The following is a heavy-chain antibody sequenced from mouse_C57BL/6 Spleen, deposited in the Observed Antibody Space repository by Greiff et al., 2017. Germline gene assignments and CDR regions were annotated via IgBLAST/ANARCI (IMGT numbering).Heavy chain of an antibody. V-gene: IGHV1-54*01. CDR3: ARPGYYGSSPYYFDY. CDR1: GYAFTHYL. J-gene: IGHJ2*01. D-gene: IGHD1-1*01. Sequence: VKLMESGAELVRPGTSVKVSCKASGYAFTHYLIEWVKQRPGQGLEWIGVINPGSGGTNYNEKFKGKATLTADKSSSTAYMQLSSLTSEDSAVYFCARPGYYGSSPYYFDYWGQGTTLTVSS. CDR2: INPGSGGT.